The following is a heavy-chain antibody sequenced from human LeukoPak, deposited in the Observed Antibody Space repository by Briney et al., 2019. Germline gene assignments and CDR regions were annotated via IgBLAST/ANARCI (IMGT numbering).Heavy chain of an antibody. D-gene: IGHD6-19*01. CDR1: GFTFSSYW. V-gene: IGHV3-74*01. CDR3: ARVGGSGWSLPLDY. CDR2: INSDGSST. J-gene: IGHJ4*02. Sequence: GSLRLSCAASGFTFSSYWMHWVRQAPGKGLVWVSRINSDGSSTNYADSVKGRFTISRDNAKNTLHLQMNSLRAEDTAVYYCARVGGSGWSLPLDYWGQGTLVTVSS.